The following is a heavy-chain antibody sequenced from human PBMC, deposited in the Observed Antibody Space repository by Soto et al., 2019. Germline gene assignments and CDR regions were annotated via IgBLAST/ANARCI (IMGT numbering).Heavy chain of an antibody. J-gene: IGHJ6*02. CDR1: GGSISSGGYY. CDR3: ARGARLAYCGGDCPDYYYYGMDV. D-gene: IGHD2-21*02. V-gene: IGHV4-31*03. Sequence: SDTLSLTCTVSGGSISSGGYYWSWIRQHPGKGLEWIGYIYYSGSTYYNPSLKSRVTISVDTSKNQFSLKLSSVTAADTAVYYCARGARLAYCGGDCPDYYYYGMDVWGQGTTVTVSS. CDR2: IYYSGST.